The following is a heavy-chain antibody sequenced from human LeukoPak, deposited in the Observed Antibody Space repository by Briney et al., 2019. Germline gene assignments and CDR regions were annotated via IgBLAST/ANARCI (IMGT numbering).Heavy chain of an antibody. CDR2: ISSSSSYI. CDR3: AGLWFGELLHYFDY. D-gene: IGHD3-10*01. V-gene: IGHV3-21*01. CDR1: GFTFSSYS. J-gene: IGHJ4*02. Sequence: GGSLRLSCGASGFTFSSYSMNWVRQAPGKGLEWVSSISSSSSYIYYADSVKGRFTISRDNAKNSLYLQMNSLRAEDTAAYYCAGLWFGELLHYFDYWGQGTLVTVSS.